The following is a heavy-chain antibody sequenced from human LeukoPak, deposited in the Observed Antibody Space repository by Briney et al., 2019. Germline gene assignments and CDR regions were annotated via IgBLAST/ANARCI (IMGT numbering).Heavy chain of an antibody. CDR2: ISAYNGHT. D-gene: IGHD3-22*01. CDR3: ARGFPPRRNYDSSGYYSYYFDY. CDR1: GYTFTSYD. Sequence: ASVKVSCKASGYTFTSYDINWVRQAPGQGLEWMGWISAYNGHTKYPQKLQGRVTMTTDTSTSTAYMELRSLRSDDTAVHYCARGFPPRRNYDSSGYYSYYFDYWGQGTLVTVSS. V-gene: IGHV1-18*01. J-gene: IGHJ4*02.